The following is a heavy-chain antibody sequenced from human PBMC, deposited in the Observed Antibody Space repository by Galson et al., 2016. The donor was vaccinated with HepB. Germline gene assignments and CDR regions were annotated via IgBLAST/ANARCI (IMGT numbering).Heavy chain of an antibody. CDR3: AREGYGGFDC. D-gene: IGHD4-23*01. CDR2: IKQNGREK. CDR1: GFTFNNYW. J-gene: IGHJ4*02. V-gene: IGHV3-7*03. Sequence: SLRLSCAASGFTFNNYWMSWVRQAPGKGLEWVANIKQNGREKDYVDSVKGRFTISRDNAKNSLCLQMNSLRAEDTAVYYYAREGYGGFDCWGQGDLVTVSS.